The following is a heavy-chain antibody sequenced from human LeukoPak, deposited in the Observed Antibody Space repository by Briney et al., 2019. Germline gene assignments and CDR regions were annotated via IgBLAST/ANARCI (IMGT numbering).Heavy chain of an antibody. V-gene: IGHV1-18*01. Sequence: ASVKVSCKASGYTFTSYGISWVRHAPGQGLEWMGWISAYNGNTNYAQKLQGRVTMTPDTSTSTAYMELRSLRSDDTAVYYCARGRSSSWYLYYYYYGMDVWGQGATVTVSS. CDR3: ARGRSSSWYLYYYYYGMDV. J-gene: IGHJ6*02. D-gene: IGHD6-13*01. CDR2: ISAYNGNT. CDR1: GYTFTSYG.